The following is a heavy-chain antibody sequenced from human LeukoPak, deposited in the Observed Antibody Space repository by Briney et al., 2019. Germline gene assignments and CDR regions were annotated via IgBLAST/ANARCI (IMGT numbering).Heavy chain of an antibody. J-gene: IGHJ5*02. Sequence: GGSLRLSCAASGFTFSSYSMNWVRQAPGKGLEWVSYITTRSATYYTDSVKGRFTISRDNSKNTLYLQMNSLRAEDTAVYYCAKDRTTVTTGWFDPWGQGTLVTVSS. CDR3: AKDRTTVTTGWFDP. CDR2: ITTRSAT. CDR1: GFTFSSYS. V-gene: IGHV3-48*01. D-gene: IGHD4-17*01.